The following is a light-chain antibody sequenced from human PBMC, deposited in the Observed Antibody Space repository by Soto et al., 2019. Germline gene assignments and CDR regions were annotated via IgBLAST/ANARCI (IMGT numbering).Light chain of an antibody. Sequence: QSALTQPASVSGSPGQSITISSTGTSSDVGYYNYVSWYQHHPGKAPKLIIYEVSNRPSGVSNRFSGSKSGNTASLTISGLQAEDEADYYCSSYTTSSTQVFGGGTKLTVL. J-gene: IGLJ2*01. CDR2: EVS. V-gene: IGLV2-14*01. CDR3: SSYTTSSTQV. CDR1: SSDVGYYNY.